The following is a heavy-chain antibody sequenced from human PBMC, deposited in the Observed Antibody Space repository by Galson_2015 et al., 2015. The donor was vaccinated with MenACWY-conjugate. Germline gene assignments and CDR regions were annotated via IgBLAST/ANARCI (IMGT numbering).Heavy chain of an antibody. CDR3: ARMHIVLDATDAFDI. Sequence: PALVKPTQTLTLTCTFSGFSLSTYEMCIYWVRQPPGKALEWLARIDWRDNKDYTTSLKTRLTISKDTSTNQVVLTMTNVDPVDTATYYCARMHIVLDATDAFDIWGQGTMVTVSS. D-gene: IGHD3-22*01. V-gene: IGHV2-70*11. J-gene: IGHJ3*02. CDR2: IDWRDNK. CDR1: GFSLSTYEMC.